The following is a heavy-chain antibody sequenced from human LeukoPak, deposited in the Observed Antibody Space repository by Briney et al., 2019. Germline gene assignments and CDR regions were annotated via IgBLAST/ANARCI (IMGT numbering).Heavy chain of an antibody. CDR3: ARHIARRGYDIRAGAFDI. D-gene: IGHD3-22*01. V-gene: IGHV4-34*01. Sequence: SETLSLTCAVYGGSFSGYYWSWIRQPPGKGLEWIGEINHSGSTNYNPSLKSRVTISVDTSKNQFSLKLSSVTAADTAVYYCARHIARRGYDIRAGAFDIWGQGTMVTVSS. CDR2: INHSGST. J-gene: IGHJ3*02. CDR1: GGSFSGYY.